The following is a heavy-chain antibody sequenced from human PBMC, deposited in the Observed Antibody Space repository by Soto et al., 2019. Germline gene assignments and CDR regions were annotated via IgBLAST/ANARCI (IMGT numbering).Heavy chain of an antibody. D-gene: IGHD3-16*01. J-gene: IGHJ5*02. CDR2: IYWDDDK. CDR1: GFSLSTSGVG. V-gene: IGHV2-5*02. Sequence: QITLKESGPTLVKPTQTLTLTCTFSGFSLSTSGVGVGWIRQPPGKALEWLALIYWDDDKRYSPSLKSRLTITKDTSKNQVVLTMTNMDPVDTATYYCAHRRGAGPKVNWFDPWGQGTLVTVSS. CDR3: AHRRGAGPKVNWFDP.